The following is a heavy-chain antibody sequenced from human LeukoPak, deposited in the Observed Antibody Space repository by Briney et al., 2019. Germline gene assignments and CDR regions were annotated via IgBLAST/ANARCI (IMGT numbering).Heavy chain of an antibody. J-gene: IGHJ1*01. CDR2: IKQDGSEK. V-gene: IGHV3-7*01. CDR1: GFTFSSYW. Sequence: GGSLRLSCAASGFTFSSYWMSWVRQAPGKGLEWVANIKQDGSEKYYVDSVKGRFTNSRDNAKNSLYPQMNSLRAEDTAVYYCARTIVGATKGYFQHWGQGTLVTVSS. D-gene: IGHD1-26*01. CDR3: ARTIVGATKGYFQH.